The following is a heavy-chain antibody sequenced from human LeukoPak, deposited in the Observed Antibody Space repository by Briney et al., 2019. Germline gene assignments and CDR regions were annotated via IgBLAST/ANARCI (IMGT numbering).Heavy chain of an antibody. D-gene: IGHD6-19*01. Sequence: GGSLRLSCAASGLIVNNNYMAWVRQAPGKGLESVSVIYSGGVAYYADSVKGRFTISRDNSKNTLFLQMNSLRVEDTAVYYCARDREVVADRWDLYYWGQGTLVTVSS. J-gene: IGHJ4*02. CDR1: GLIVNNNY. CDR2: IYSGGVA. V-gene: IGHV3-66*01. CDR3: ARDREVVADRWDLYY.